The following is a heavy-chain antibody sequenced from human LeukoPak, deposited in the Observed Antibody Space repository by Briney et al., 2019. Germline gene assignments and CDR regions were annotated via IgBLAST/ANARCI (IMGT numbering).Heavy chain of an antibody. V-gene: IGHV4-39*07. Sequence: SETLSLTCTVSGGSISSSSYYWGWIRQPPGKGLEWIGSIYYSGSTYYNPSLKSRVTISVDTSKNQFSLKLSSVTAADTAVYYCARVSGYYYDSSGKHSFDPWGQGTLVTVSS. D-gene: IGHD3-22*01. J-gene: IGHJ5*02. CDR3: ARVSGYYYDSSGKHSFDP. CDR1: GGSISSSSYY. CDR2: IYYSGST.